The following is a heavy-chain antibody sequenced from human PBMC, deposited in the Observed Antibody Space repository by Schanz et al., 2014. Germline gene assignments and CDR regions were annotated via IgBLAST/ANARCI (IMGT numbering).Heavy chain of an antibody. CDR1: GHPFTAYY. CDR2: INPNSGGT. V-gene: IGHV1-2*06. Sequence: QVQVIQSGPEVKKPGASVKVSCKASGHPFTAYYMHWVRQAPGQGLEWMGRINPNSGGTNYAENFQGRVTMTSDTSTSTVYMELSRLTSDDTALYYCARDGHSSIWDSYYFYGLDVWGQGTTVTVSS. D-gene: IGHD6-13*01. J-gene: IGHJ6*02. CDR3: ARDGHSSIWDSYYFYGLDV.